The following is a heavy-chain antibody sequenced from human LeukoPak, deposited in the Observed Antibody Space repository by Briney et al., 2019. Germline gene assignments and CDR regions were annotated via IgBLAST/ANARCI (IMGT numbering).Heavy chain of an antibody. J-gene: IGHJ4*02. CDR2: IYYSGST. Sequence: SETLSLTCTVSGGSVSSGGYYWSWIRQHPGKGLEWIGYIYYSGSTYYNPSLKSRVTISVDTSKNQFSLKLSSVTAADPAVYYCARETVPAVGTIGGALDSWGQATLFTVSS. CDR1: GGSVSSGGYY. D-gene: IGHD6-13*01. V-gene: IGHV4-31*03. CDR3: ARETVPAVGTIGGALDS.